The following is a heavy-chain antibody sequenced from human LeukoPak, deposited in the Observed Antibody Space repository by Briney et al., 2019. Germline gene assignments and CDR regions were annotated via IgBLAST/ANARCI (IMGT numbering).Heavy chain of an antibody. J-gene: IGHJ4*02. CDR3: ARAQVNWNYVGSDY. CDR2: ISSSSSYI. D-gene: IGHD1-7*01. CDR1: GFTFSSYA. V-gene: IGHV3-21*01. Sequence: GGSLRLSCAASGFTFSSYAMSWVRQAPGKGLEWVSSISSSSSYIYYADSVKGRFTISRDNAKNSLYLQMNSLRAEDTAVYYCARAQVNWNYVGSDYWGQGTLVTASS.